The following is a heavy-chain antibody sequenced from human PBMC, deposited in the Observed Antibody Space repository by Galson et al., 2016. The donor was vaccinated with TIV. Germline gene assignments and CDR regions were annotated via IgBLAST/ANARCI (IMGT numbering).Heavy chain of an antibody. Sequence: SLRLSCAVSGFTFSDYYMSWIRHTPRKGLEWISYISTSSGYTDYADSVKGRFTISRDNAKNSVYLQKNRLRAEDTAVYYCARSPSSGYFLFEYWGQGTLVTVSS. D-gene: IGHD3-22*01. J-gene: IGHJ4*02. V-gene: IGHV3-11*06. CDR2: ISTSSGYT. CDR1: GFTFSDYY. CDR3: ARSPSSGYFLFEY.